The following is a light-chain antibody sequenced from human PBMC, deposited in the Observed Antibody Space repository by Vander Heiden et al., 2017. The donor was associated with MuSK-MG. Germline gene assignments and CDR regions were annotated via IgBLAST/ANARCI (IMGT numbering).Light chain of an antibody. V-gene: IGKV1-39*01. J-gene: IGKJ4*01. Sequence: DIQSTQSPSFLSASVGDRVTITCRASKDSSNYLKWYQQKPGRAPKVLIYAASSLQRGVPSRFSGSGYGTDFTLIISSLQPEDFATYYCQKHYSTPLTFGGGTKVEIK. CDR2: AAS. CDR1: KDSSNY. CDR3: QKHYSTPLT.